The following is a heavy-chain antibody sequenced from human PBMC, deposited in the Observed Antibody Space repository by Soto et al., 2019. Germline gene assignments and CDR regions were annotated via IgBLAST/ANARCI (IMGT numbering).Heavy chain of an antibody. CDR2: IYWDDDK. CDR3: AHRVLRTVFGLVTTTAIYFDF. V-gene: IGHV2-5*02. CDR1: GFSLTTSGVG. Sequence: QITLNESGPTQVKPRQTLTLTCTFCGFSLTTSGVGVGWIRQSPGKAPEWLALIYWDDDKRYSPSLKSRLTITKDTSKNQVVLTMADLDPADRATHYCAHRVLRTVFGLVTTTAIYFDFWGQGTPVADSS. D-gene: IGHD3-3*01. J-gene: IGHJ4*02.